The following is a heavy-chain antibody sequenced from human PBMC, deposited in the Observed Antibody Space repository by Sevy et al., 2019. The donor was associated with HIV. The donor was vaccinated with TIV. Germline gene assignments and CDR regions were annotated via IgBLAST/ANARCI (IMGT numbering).Heavy chain of an antibody. J-gene: IGHJ4*02. CDR2: FKSKTDGGTI. CDR1: GFTFTNAW. V-gene: IGHV3-15*01. Sequence: GGSLRLSCVASGFTFTNAWMSWVRQAPGKGLEWVGRFKSKTDGGTIDYATPVEGRFTISRDDAKNMLYLQMNSLKTEDTALYYCTTLYSAAFDNGGQGTLVTVSS. CDR3: TTLYSAAFDN. D-gene: IGHD4-4*01.